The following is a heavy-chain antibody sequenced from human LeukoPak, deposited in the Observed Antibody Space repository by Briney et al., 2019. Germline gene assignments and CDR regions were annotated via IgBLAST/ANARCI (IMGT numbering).Heavy chain of an antibody. J-gene: IGHJ6*03. CDR1: GFTFSSYE. V-gene: IGHV3-30*02. Sequence: GGSLRLSCAASGFTFSSYEMNWVRQAPGKGLEWVAFIRYDGSNKYYADSVKGRFTISRDNAKNSLYLQMNSLRAEDTAVYFCARDPYSGNYGAYYYYYMDVWGKGTTVTISS. CDR3: ARDPYSGNYGAYYYYYMDV. D-gene: IGHD1-26*01. CDR2: IRYDGSNK.